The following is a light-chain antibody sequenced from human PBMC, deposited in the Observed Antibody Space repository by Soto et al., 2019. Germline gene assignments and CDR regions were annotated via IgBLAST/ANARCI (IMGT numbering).Light chain of an antibody. V-gene: IGLV3-21*02. CDR2: DDS. Sequence: SYELTQPPSVSVAPGQTARITCGGNNIGSKSVHWYQQKPGQAPVLVVYDDSDRPSGIPERFSGSKSGTSASLAITGLQAEDEADYYCQSYDSSTSGYVFGTGTKATVL. J-gene: IGLJ1*01. CDR1: NIGSKS. CDR3: QSYDSSTSGYV.